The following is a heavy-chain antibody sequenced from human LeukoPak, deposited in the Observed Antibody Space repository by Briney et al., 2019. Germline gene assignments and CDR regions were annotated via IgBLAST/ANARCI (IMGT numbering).Heavy chain of an antibody. CDR2: ISHSGDT. Sequence: SQTLSLTCTVSGASISSSGYYWSWIRQQPGKGLEWIAYISHSGDTYYNPSLKSRLIISIDTSTHQFFLRLTSVTAADTAVYYCAREGSSGYDFDYWGQGTLVTVSS. V-gene: IGHV4-31*03. D-gene: IGHD5-12*01. CDR3: AREGSSGYDFDY. CDR1: GASISSSGYY. J-gene: IGHJ4*02.